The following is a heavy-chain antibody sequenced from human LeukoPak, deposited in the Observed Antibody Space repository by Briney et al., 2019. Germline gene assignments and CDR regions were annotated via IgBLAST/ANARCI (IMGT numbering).Heavy chain of an antibody. Sequence: GGSLRLSCAACGFTFSSYEMNGVREAPGKGLEGVSYISSSGCTIYYADSVKGRFTISRDNAKNSLYLEMNRLRGEDKAVYYCARDGSWQWLVFDYWGQGTLVTVSS. CDR3: ARDGSWQWLVFDY. V-gene: IGHV3-48*03. CDR2: ISSSGCTI. J-gene: IGHJ4*02. D-gene: IGHD6-19*01. CDR1: GFTFSSYE.